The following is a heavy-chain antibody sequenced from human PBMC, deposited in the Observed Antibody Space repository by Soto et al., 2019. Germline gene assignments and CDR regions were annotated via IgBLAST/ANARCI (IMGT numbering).Heavy chain of an antibody. CDR1: GGSFSGHS. V-gene: IGHV4-34*01. D-gene: IGHD3-22*01. Sequence: SETLSLTCAVYGGSFSGHSWTWIRQSPGKGLEWIGDINHSGRVNYSPSLKSRVTISLDTSKNQFSLTLSAVTASDTAMYYCSTRAYDTNGYYRFDPWGQGTLVTVS. CDR3: STRAYDTNGYYRFDP. CDR2: INHSGRV. J-gene: IGHJ5*02.